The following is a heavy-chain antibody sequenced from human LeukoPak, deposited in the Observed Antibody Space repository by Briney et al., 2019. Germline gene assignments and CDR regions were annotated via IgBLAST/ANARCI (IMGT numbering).Heavy chain of an antibody. CDR2: INGDGSL. D-gene: IGHD6-13*01. CDR3: AGGASSTVHY. Sequence: GGSLRLSRAASGLTFSTYWMHWVRQAPGKGLVWVSRINGDGSLSYADSVKGRFTISRDNTKNMLYLQMNSLRAEDTAVYYCAGGASSTVHYWGQGTLVTVSS. J-gene: IGHJ4*02. CDR1: GLTFSTYW. V-gene: IGHV3-74*01.